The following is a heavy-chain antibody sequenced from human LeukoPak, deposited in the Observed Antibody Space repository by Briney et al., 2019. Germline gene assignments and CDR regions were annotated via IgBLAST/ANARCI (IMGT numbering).Heavy chain of an antibody. D-gene: IGHD3-16*02. CDR3: AKESQLSYRGTFYIDY. Sequence: GGSLRLSCTAYGFKFNSYGMNWVRQAPGKGLEWVAFIRYDGSDTYYADSVKGRFTISRDSSKNTLYLQMNSLRAEDTVLYYCAKESQLSYRGTFYIDYWGQGTLVTVSS. CDR2: IRYDGSDT. V-gene: IGHV3-30*02. CDR1: GFKFNSYG. J-gene: IGHJ4*02.